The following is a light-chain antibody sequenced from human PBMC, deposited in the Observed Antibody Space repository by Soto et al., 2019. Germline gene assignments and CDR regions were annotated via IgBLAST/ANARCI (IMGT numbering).Light chain of an antibody. CDR2: GAS. CDR3: QPCGTSPT. Sequence: EIVLTQSPGTLSLFPGERATLSCRASQSLITRYLAWYQQKPGQAPRLLIYGASSRANGIPDRFSGSGSGTALTLTISRLEHDDSTVYSCQPCGTSPTFGQWTRLEIK. J-gene: IGKJ5*01. V-gene: IGKV3-20*01. CDR1: QSLITRY.